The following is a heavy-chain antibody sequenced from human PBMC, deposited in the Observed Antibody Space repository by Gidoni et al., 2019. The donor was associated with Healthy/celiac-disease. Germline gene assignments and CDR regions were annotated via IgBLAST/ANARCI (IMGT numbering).Heavy chain of an antibody. J-gene: IGHJ6*02. V-gene: IGHV3-13*01. CDR1: GFTFSSYD. Sequence: CPASGFTFSSYDMHWVRQATGKGLEWVSAIGTAGDTYYPGSVKGRFTISRENAKNSLYLQMNSLRAGDTAVYYCARARPYYEILTGYYRQAYYYYYYGMDVWGQGTTVTVSS. CDR3: ARARPYYEILTGYYRQAYYYYYYGMDV. D-gene: IGHD3-9*01. CDR2: IGTAGDT.